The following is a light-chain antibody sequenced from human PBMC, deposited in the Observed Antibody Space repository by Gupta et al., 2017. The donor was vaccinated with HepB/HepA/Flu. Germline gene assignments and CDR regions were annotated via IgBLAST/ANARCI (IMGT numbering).Light chain of an antibody. CDR1: RSHIGSNT. J-gene: IGLJ3*02. V-gene: IGLV1-44*01. Sequence: QSVLTQPPSASWPPGQRVTMSCSGRRSHIGSNTVNWYQQLPETAPKLLISINNKRHSGGPDRVSGSKSGTSASVAISGLQTEEEADYYCAAWEDCRNGVWVFGGGTKLTVL. CDR3: AAWEDCRNGVWV. CDR2: INN.